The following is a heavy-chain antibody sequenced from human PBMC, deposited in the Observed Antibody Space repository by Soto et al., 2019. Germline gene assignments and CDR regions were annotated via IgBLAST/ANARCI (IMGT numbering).Heavy chain of an antibody. V-gene: IGHV4-4*07. CDR3: ARDRYYDSSGYYTNWFDP. D-gene: IGHD3-22*01. J-gene: IGHJ5*02. Sequence: SETLSLTCTVSGGSISSYYWSWIRQPAGKGLEWIGRIYTSGSTNYNPSLKSRVTMSVDTSKNQFSLKLSSVTAADTAVYYCARDRYYDSSGYYTNWFDPWGQGNLVTVSS. CDR2: IYTSGST. CDR1: GGSISSYY.